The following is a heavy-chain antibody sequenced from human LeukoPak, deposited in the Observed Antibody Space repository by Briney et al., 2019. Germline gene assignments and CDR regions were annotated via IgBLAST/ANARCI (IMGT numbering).Heavy chain of an antibody. Sequence: PGGSLRLSCAASGFTFSSYGMHWVRQAPGKGLEWVAIISYDGSNKYYADSVQGRFTISRDNSKNTLYLQMNSLRTEDTAVYYCAKALYSGSWYGDYWGQGTLVTVSS. CDR3: AKALYSGSWYGDY. CDR1: GFTFSSYG. D-gene: IGHD6-13*01. CDR2: ISYDGSNK. V-gene: IGHV3-30*18. J-gene: IGHJ4*02.